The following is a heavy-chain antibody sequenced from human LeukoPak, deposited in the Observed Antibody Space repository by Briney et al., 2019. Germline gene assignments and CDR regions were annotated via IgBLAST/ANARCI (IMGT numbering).Heavy chain of an antibody. Sequence: ASVKVSCKASGGTFSSYAISWVRQAPGQGLEWMGRIIPILGMANYAQKFQGRVTITADKSTSTAYMELSSLRSEDTAVYYCAREDVEAAAGTGGFDYWGQGTLVTVSS. V-gene: IGHV1-69*04. D-gene: IGHD6-13*01. CDR3: AREDVEAAAGTGGFDY. CDR2: IIPILGMA. J-gene: IGHJ4*02. CDR1: GGTFSSYA.